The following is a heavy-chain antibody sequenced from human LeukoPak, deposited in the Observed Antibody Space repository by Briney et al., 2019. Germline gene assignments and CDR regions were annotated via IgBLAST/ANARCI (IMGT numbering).Heavy chain of an antibody. D-gene: IGHD2-2*01. CDR3: ARAGVPAANNWFDP. J-gene: IGHJ5*02. Sequence: SETLSLTCTVSGGSISSYYWSWIRQPAGKGLEWIGRIYTSGSTNYNPSLKSRVTMSVDTSKNQFSLKLSSVTAADTAVYYCARAGVPAANNWFDPWGQGTLVTVSS. CDR1: GGSISSYY. V-gene: IGHV4-4*07. CDR2: IYTSGST.